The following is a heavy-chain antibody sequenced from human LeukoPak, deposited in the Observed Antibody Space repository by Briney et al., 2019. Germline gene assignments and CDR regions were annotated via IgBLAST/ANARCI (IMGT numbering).Heavy chain of an antibody. J-gene: IGHJ4*02. CDR3: AKERGDGYNYGNFDY. V-gene: IGHV3-9*01. CDR1: GFTFDDYA. Sequence: GRSLRLSCAASGFTFDDYAMHWVRQAPGKGLEGVSGISWNSGSIGYADSVKGRFTISRDNAKNSLYLQMNSLRAEDTALYYCAKERGDGYNYGNFDYWGQGTLVTVSS. D-gene: IGHD5-24*01. CDR2: ISWNSGSI.